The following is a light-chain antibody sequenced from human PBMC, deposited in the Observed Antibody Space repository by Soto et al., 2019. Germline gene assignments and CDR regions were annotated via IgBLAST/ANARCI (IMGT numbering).Light chain of an antibody. J-gene: IGKJ1*01. CDR2: DAS. Sequence: DIQMTQSPSTLSASLGERVTITCRASQSISSWLAWYQQKPGKAPKLLIYDASSLESGVPSRFSGSGSGTEFTLTISSLQPDDFATYYCQQYNSYSRTFGQGTNVDI. CDR1: QSISSW. V-gene: IGKV1-5*01. CDR3: QQYNSYSRT.